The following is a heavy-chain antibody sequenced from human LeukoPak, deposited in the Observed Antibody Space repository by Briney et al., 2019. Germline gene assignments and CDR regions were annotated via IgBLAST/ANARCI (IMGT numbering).Heavy chain of an antibody. CDR2: INHRGST. CDR3: ARFNSGSYQHYFDY. CDR1: GGSFSGYY. Sequence: SETLSLTCAVYGGSFSGYYWSWIRQPPGKGLEWIGEINHRGSTNYNPSLKSRVTISVDTSKTQFSLKLTSVTAADTAVYYCARFNSGSYQHYFDYWGQGTLVTVSS. J-gene: IGHJ4*02. V-gene: IGHV4-34*01. D-gene: IGHD1-26*01.